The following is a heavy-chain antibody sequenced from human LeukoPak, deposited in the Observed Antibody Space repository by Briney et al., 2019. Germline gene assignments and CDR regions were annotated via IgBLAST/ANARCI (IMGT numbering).Heavy chain of an antibody. V-gene: IGHV1-18*01. CDR2: ISAYNGNT. CDR1: GYTFTSYG. CDR3: AREGDCSSTSCYFYGY. J-gene: IGHJ4*02. D-gene: IGHD2-2*01. Sequence: ASVKVSCKASGYTFTSYGISWVRQAPGQGLEWMGWISAYNGNTNYAQKLQGRVTMTTDTSTSTAYMEVRSLRSDDTAVYYCAREGDCSSTSCYFYGYWGQGTLVTVSS.